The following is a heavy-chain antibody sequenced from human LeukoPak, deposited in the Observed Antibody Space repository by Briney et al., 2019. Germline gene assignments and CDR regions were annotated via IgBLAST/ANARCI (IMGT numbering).Heavy chain of an antibody. J-gene: IGHJ4*02. V-gene: IGHV3-53*01. CDR3: ARNGDYDY. Sequence: PGGSLRLSCAASGDTVSRSYMSWVRQAPGKGLEWVSVINSGGTYYADSVKGRFSISRDNSKNTLHLPMSSLRAEDTAVYYCARNGDYDYWGQGTLVTVSS. D-gene: IGHD4-17*01. CDR2: INSGGT. CDR1: GDTVSRSY.